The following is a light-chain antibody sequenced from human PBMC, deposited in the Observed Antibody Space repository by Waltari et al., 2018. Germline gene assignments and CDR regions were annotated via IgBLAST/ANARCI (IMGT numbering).Light chain of an antibody. V-gene: IGKV3-20*01. CDR3: QHYLRLPVT. CDR2: GAS. J-gene: IGKJ1*01. CDR1: QSVGRA. Sequence: EIVLTQSPGTLSLSLGERANLSCRASQSVGRALTWDQQKPGQAPRLLIYGASTRAPGIPDRFSGSGSGTDFSLTISRLEPDDFAVYFCQHYLRLPVTFGQGTTVEI.